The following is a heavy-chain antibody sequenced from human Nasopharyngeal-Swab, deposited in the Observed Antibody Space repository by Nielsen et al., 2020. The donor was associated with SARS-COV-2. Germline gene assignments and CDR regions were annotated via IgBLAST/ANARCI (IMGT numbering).Heavy chain of an antibody. V-gene: IGHV4-59*01. CDR1: GGSISGYY. CDR3: AREEYYYDSSGNYYRAFDN. CDR2: IYYSGST. J-gene: IGHJ4*02. D-gene: IGHD3-22*01. Sequence: SETLSLTCTVSGGSISGYYWSWVRQPPGKGLEWIGYIYYSGSTKYNPSLKSRVTISADSSKNQFSLELGSVTAADTAVYYCAREEYYYDSSGNYYRAFDNWGQGTLVSVSS.